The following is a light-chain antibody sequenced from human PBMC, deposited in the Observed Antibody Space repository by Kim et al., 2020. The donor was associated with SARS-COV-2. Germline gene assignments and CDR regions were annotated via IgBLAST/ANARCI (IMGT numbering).Light chain of an antibody. CDR3: QSRDSGGNVV. CDR2: GRN. V-gene: IGLV3-19*01. CDR1: SLRSYY. J-gene: IGLJ2*01. Sequence: SSELTQDPAVSVALGQTVRITCQGDSLRSYYATWYQQKPRQAPLLFIFGRNNRPSGIPDRFSGSTSGNTASLTISGAQAEDEADFYCQSRDSGGNVVFGGGTKLTV.